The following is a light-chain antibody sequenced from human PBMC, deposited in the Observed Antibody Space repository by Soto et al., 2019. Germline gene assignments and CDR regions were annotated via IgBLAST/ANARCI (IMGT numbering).Light chain of an antibody. V-gene: IGLV2-11*01. CDR1: SSDVGGYNY. CDR3: CSYAGSYTYVV. J-gene: IGLJ2*01. Sequence: QSVLTQPRAVSGSPGQSVTISCTGTSSDVGGYNYVSWYQQHPGKAPKLMIYDVSKRPSGVPDRFSGSKSGNTASLTISGPPAEDEADYYCCSYAGSYTYVVFGGGTKLTVL. CDR2: DVS.